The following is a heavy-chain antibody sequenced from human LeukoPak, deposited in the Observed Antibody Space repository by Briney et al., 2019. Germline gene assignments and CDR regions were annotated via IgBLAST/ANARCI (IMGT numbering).Heavy chain of an antibody. CDR1: GCSVSDYY. CDR3: ARRRGYYDSSGYYFRLDFDY. V-gene: IGHV4-59*02. D-gene: IGHD3-22*01. J-gene: IGHJ4*02. CDR2: VNYSGST. Sequence: SETLSLTCTVSGCSVSDYYWSWIRQSPAKGLEWIGYVNYSGSTEYNPSLRSRVTISLEMSKHQFSLKLSSVTAADTAVYYCARRRGYYDSSGYYFRLDFDYWGQGTLVTVSS.